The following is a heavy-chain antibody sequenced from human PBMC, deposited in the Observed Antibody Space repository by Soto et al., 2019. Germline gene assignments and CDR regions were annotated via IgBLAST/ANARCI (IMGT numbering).Heavy chain of an antibody. CDR3: ASMRRVGGLRDLSKFYYYYRDV. J-gene: IGHJ6*03. Sequence: QVQLQQWGAGLLKPSETLSLTCAVSGGSLSTYFWTWIRQPPGKGLAWVGEINHSGSTNYNPSLKSRVTISLDTSKNQISLKLRFVTAADTSVYDCASMRRVGGLRDLSKFYYYYRDVWGRGNTVTVSS. V-gene: IGHV4-34*01. CDR1: GGSLSTYF. CDR2: INHSGST. D-gene: IGHD3-10*01.